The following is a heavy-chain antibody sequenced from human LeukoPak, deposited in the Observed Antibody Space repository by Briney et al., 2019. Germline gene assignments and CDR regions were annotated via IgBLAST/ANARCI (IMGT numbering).Heavy chain of an antibody. D-gene: IGHD3-3*01. Sequence: GGSLRLSCAASGFTFSSYSMNWVRQAPGKGLEWVSSISSSSSYIYYADSVKGRFTISRDNAKNSLYLQMNSLRAEDTALYHCARGDSSTIFGVVETPYYYYMDVWGKGTTVTVSS. CDR2: ISSSSSYI. CDR3: ARGDSSTIFGVVETPYYYYMDV. CDR1: GFTFSSYS. J-gene: IGHJ6*03. V-gene: IGHV3-21*04.